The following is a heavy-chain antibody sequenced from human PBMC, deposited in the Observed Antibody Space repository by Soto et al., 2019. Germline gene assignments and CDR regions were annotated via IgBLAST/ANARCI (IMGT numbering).Heavy chain of an antibody. Sequence: SQTLSLTCAISGDSVSSNSAAWNWIRQSPSRGLEWLGRTYYRSKWYNDYAVSVKSRITINPDTSKNQFSLQLNSVTPEDTAVYYCARERGGNDFWSGYWPYDFEYWGQGSLVTVSS. D-gene: IGHD3-3*01. CDR1: GDSVSSNSAA. J-gene: IGHJ4*02. V-gene: IGHV6-1*01. CDR2: TYYRSKWYN. CDR3: ARERGGNDFWSGYWPYDFEY.